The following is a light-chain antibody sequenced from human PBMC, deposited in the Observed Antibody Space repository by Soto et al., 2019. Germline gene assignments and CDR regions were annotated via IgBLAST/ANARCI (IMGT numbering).Light chain of an antibody. CDR3: QQYYSYPVT. CDR1: QGISSY. J-gene: IGKJ4*01. CDR2: AAS. Sequence: IQLTQSPSSLSASVGDRVTITCRASQGISSYLAWYQQKPGKAPKLLIYAASTLQSGVPSRFSGSGSGTDFTLTISCLQSEDFATYYCQQYYSYPVTFGGGTKVDIK. V-gene: IGKV1-9*01.